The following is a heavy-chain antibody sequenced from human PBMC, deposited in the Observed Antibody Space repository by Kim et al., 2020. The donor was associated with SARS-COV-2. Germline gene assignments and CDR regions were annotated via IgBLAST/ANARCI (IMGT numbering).Heavy chain of an antibody. CDR2: IYYSGST. CDR1: GGSISSSSYY. V-gene: IGHV4-39*01. J-gene: IGHJ4*02. Sequence: SETLSLTCTVSGGSISSSSYYWGWIRQPPGKGLEWIGSIYYSGSTYYNPSLKSRVTISVDTSKNQFSLKLSSVTAADTAVYYCARACSSTSPVCYWGQGTLVTVSS. D-gene: IGHD2-2*01. CDR3: ARACSSTSPVCY.